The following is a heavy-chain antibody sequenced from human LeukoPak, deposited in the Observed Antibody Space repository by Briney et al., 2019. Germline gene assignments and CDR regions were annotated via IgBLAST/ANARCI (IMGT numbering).Heavy chain of an antibody. CDR1: GFTFSDYY. CDR3: ARRPNWDGNWFDP. V-gene: IGHV3-11*04. D-gene: IGHD1-26*01. CDR2: VSSSGSTI. J-gene: IGHJ5*02. Sequence: PGGSLRLSCAASGFTFSDYYMNWIRQAPGKGLECVSYVSSSGSTIYYADSVKGRFTISRDNAKNSLYLQMNSLRAEDTAVYYCARRPNWDGNWFDPWGQGTLVTVSS.